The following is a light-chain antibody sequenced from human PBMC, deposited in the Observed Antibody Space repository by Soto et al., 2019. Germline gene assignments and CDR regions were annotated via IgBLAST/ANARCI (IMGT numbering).Light chain of an antibody. J-gene: IGLJ3*02. Sequence: QSALTQPASVSGSPGQSITISCTGTNSDVGGYDYVSWYQQHPGKAPKLMIYEVSHRPSGVSNRFSGSRSGNTASLTISGLQAEDEADYYCSSYTSSTTLGVFGGGTKPPS. CDR3: SSYTSSTTLGV. CDR2: EVS. CDR1: NSDVGGYDY. V-gene: IGLV2-14*01.